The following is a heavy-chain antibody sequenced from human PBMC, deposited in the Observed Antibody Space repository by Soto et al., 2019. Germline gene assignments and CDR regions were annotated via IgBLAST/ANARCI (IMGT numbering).Heavy chain of an antibody. CDR1: GGSVSSGSYY. Sequence: SETLSLTCTVSGGSVSSGSYYWSWIRQPPGKGLEWIGYIYYSGSTNYNPSLKSRVTISVDTSKNQFSLKLSSVTAADTAVYYCATIAARRTGYYYYGMDVWGQGTTVTVSS. CDR2: IYYSGST. J-gene: IGHJ6*02. V-gene: IGHV4-61*01. CDR3: ATIAARRTGYYYYGMDV. D-gene: IGHD6-6*01.